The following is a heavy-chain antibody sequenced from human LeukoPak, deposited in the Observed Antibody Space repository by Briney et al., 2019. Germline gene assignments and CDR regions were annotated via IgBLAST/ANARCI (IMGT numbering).Heavy chain of an antibody. CDR3: TTVTESVDIVVVVAAPNGVDY. J-gene: IGHJ4*02. V-gene: IGHV3-23*01. Sequence: PGGSLRLSCAASGFSFSTYTMSWVRQAPGKGLEWVSTISGGGGSTYYVGSVKGRFSISRDNSRNTLYLQMNSLKTEDTAVYYCTTVTESVDIVVVVAAPNGVDYWGQGTLVTVSS. CDR2: ISGGGGST. D-gene: IGHD2-15*01. CDR1: GFSFSTYT.